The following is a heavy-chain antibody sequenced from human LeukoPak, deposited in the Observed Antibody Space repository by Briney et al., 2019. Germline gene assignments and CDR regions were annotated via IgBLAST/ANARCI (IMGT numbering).Heavy chain of an antibody. V-gene: IGHV3-30*18. CDR1: GFTFSSYG. CDR2: ISYDGSNK. J-gene: IGHJ4*02. Sequence: GRSLRLSCAASGFTFSSYGMHWVRQAPGKGLEWVAVISYDGSNKYYADSVKSRFTISRDNSKNTLYLQMNSLRAEDTAVYYCAKSHLYSSSWKRPLDYWGQGTLVTVSS. D-gene: IGHD6-13*01. CDR3: AKSHLYSSSWKRPLDY.